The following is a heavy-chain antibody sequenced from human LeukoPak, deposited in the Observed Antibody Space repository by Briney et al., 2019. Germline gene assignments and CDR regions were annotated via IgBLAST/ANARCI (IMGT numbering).Heavy chain of an antibody. CDR2: IIPIFGTV. D-gene: IGHD4-17*01. J-gene: IGHJ6*03. V-gene: IGHV1-69*13. CDR3: ARVGGNPYGDYFPQANLYYNYMDV. CDR1: GGTFSSYA. Sequence: SVKVSCKASGGTFSSYAISWVRQAPGQGLEWMGGIIPIFGTVNYAQKLQGRVTITADESTSTVYMELSSLRSEDTAVYYCARVGGNPYGDYFPQANLYYNYMDVWGKGTTVTVSS.